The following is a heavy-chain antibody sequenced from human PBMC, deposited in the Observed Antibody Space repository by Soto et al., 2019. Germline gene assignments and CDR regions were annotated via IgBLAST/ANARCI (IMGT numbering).Heavy chain of an antibody. J-gene: IGHJ4*02. D-gene: IGHD2-15*01. CDR3: ATNLICSGGSCFDY. Sequence: ASVKVSCKVSGYTLTELSMHWVRQAPGKGLEWMGGFDPEDGETIYAQKFQGRVTMTEDTSTDTAYMELSSLRSEDTAVYYGATNLICSGGSCFDYWGQGTLVTVSS. V-gene: IGHV1-24*01. CDR2: FDPEDGET. CDR1: GYTLTELS.